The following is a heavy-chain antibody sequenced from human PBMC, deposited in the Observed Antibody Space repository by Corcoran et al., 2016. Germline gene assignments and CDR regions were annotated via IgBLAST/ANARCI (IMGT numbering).Heavy chain of an antibody. CDR3: AREDLGITIFGVDSDNYGMDV. CDR2: IKQDGSEK. J-gene: IGHJ6*02. V-gene: IGHV3-7*01. D-gene: IGHD3-3*01. CDR1: GFTFSSYW. Sequence: EVQLVESGGGLVQPGGSLRLSCAASGFTFSSYWMSWVRQAPGKGLEWVANIKQDGSEKYYVDSGKGRFTISRDNAKNSLYLQMNSLRAEDTAVYYCAREDLGITIFGVDSDNYGMDVWGQGTTVTVSS.